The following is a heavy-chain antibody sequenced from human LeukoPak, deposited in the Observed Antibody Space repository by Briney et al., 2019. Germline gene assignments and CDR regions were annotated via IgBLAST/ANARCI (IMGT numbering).Heavy chain of an antibody. CDR3: ARVLAYCSSTSCHDY. Sequence: ASVKVSCKTSGYTFTNYGVSWVRQAPGQGLEWMGWISAYNGNTDYAQKLQGRVTMTTDTSASTAYMELRSLRSDDTAVYYCARVLAYCSSTSCHDYWGRGTLVTVYS. J-gene: IGHJ4*02. D-gene: IGHD2-2*01. CDR2: ISAYNGNT. CDR1: GYTFTNYG. V-gene: IGHV1-18*01.